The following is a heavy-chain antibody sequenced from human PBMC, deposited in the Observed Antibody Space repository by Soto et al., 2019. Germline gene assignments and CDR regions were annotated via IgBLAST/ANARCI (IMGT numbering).Heavy chain of an antibody. D-gene: IGHD4-4*01. CDR3: ARAKSYSNLFDY. V-gene: IGHV1-2*02. Sequence: ASVKFYCKASGYTFTGYYMHWVRQAPGQGLEWMGWINPNSGGTNYAQKFQGRVTMTRDTSISTAYMELSRLRSDDTAVYYCARAKSYSNLFDYWGQGTLVTVSS. CDR2: INPNSGGT. J-gene: IGHJ4*02. CDR1: GYTFTGYY.